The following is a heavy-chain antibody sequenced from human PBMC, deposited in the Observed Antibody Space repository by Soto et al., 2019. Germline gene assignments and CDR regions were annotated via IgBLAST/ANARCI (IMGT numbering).Heavy chain of an antibody. CDR2: IIPIFGTA. CDR1: GGTFSRYA. D-gene: IGHD2-2*02. V-gene: IGHV1-69*13. Sequence: GASVKVTCKASGGTFSRYAISWLRQAPGQGLEWMGGIIPIFGTANYAQKFQGRVTITADESTSTAYMELSSLRSEDTAVYYCARVYRIVVVPAAIGWFDPWGQGTLVTVSS. J-gene: IGHJ5*02. CDR3: ARVYRIVVVPAAIGWFDP.